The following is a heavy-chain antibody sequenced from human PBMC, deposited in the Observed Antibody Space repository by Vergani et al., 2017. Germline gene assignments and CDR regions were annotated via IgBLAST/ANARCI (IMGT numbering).Heavy chain of an antibody. J-gene: IGHJ4*02. V-gene: IGHV1-8*03. D-gene: IGHD2-2*01. CDR2: MNPNSGNT. CDR1: GYTFTSYD. CDR3: ARVDCSRPSCRGYFDY. Sequence: QVQLVQSGAEVKKPGASVKVSCKASGYTFTSYDINWVRQATGQGLEWMGWMNPNSGNTGHAQKFQGRVTITRNTSISTAYMELSSLRYEDTAVYYCARVDCSRPSCRGYFDYWEQGSLVTVSS.